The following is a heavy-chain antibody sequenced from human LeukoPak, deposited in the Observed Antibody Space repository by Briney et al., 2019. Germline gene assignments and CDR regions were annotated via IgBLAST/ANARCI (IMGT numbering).Heavy chain of an antibody. CDR1: GFTISSYW. Sequence: GSLRLSCAASGFTISSYWMSWVRQVPGKGLESVANIKHDGSETYYVDTVRGRFIISRDNAKNSLYLQMNSLRVEDTAVYHCARGPTDFDASDIWGHGTLVTVSS. V-gene: IGHV3-7*01. CDR3: ARGPTDFDASDI. J-gene: IGHJ3*02. CDR2: IKHDGSET.